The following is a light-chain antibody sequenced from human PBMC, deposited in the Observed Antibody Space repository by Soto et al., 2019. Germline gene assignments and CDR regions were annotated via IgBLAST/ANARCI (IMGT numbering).Light chain of an antibody. CDR3: QSADSSGTYV. CDR1: ALPKQY. CDR2: KDS. V-gene: IGLV3-25*02. J-gene: IGLJ1*01. Sequence: SYELTQPPSVSVSPGQTARITCSGDALPKQYAYWYQQKPGQAPVLVIYKDSERPSGIPERFSGSSSGTTVTLTISGVQAEDEADYYCQSADSSGTYVFGTATKVTV.